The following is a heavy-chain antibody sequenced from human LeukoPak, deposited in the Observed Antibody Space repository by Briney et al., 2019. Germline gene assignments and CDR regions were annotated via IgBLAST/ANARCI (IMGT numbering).Heavy chain of an antibody. D-gene: IGHD5-18*01. J-gene: IGHJ4*02. CDR3: ARDGLHTAHFDY. CDR2: VSGSSNI. Sequence: GGSLRLSCAASGFTFSSYTMNWVRQAPGEGLEWVSTVSGSSNIHYSDSVRGRFTISRDNARNSLYLQMNRLSDEDTAVYYCARDGLHTAHFDYWGQGTLVTVSS. V-gene: IGHV3-48*02. CDR1: GFTFSSYT.